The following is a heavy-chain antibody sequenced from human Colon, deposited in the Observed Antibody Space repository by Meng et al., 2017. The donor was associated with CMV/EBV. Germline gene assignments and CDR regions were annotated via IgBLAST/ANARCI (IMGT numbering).Heavy chain of an antibody. CDR1: GYTFTTYD. D-gene: IGHD1-26*01. Sequence: ASVKVSCKVSGYTFTTYDINWVRQAPGQGLEWMGWMNPKSADTRYAPKFQGRVTMARDTFINTAYLELSSLRPDDTAVYFCARGGGAYWGQGTLVTVSS. CDR3: ARGGGAY. V-gene: IGHV1-8*01. J-gene: IGHJ4*02. CDR2: MNPKSADT.